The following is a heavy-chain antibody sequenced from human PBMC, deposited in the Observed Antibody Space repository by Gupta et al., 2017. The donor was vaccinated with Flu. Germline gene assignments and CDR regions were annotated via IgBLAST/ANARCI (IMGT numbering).Heavy chain of an antibody. CDR2: INWNGDRT. J-gene: IGHJ4*02. Sequence: EVQLVESGGGVVRPGGSLRLSCAASGFTFDDYGMIWVRLVPGQGLEWVSGINWNGDRTGYADSVKGRFTISRDNVKNSLYLQMKSLRAEDTALYYCVRDMQYDGSGYPDYWGQGTLVTVSS. D-gene: IGHD3-22*01. CDR3: VRDMQYDGSGYPDY. CDR1: GFTFDDYG. V-gene: IGHV3-20*04.